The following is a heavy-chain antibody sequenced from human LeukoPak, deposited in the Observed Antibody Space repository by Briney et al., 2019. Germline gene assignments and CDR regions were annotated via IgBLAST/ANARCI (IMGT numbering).Heavy chain of an antibody. Sequence: ASVKASCKASGYTFTSYYMHWVRQAPGQGLEWVGIINPSGGSTSYAQKFQGRVTMTRDMPTSTVYMELSSLRSEDTAVYYCARVNGYYYFDYWGQGTLVTVSS. CDR2: INPSGGST. D-gene: IGHD6-25*01. CDR1: GYTFTSYY. V-gene: IGHV1-46*01. J-gene: IGHJ4*02. CDR3: ARVNGYYYFDY.